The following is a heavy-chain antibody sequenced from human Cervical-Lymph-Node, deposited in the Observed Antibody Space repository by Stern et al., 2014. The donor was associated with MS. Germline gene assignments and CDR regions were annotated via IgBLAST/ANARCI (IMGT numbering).Heavy chain of an antibody. Sequence: VQLVESGAAVQKPGSSVKLSCNASGGTLSTYAITWVRQAPGPGLAWMGVVIPNFGTANYAQKFQGRVTITADESTSTAYMELSSLRSEDTAVYYCARGELKEGLVRGMDVWGQGTTVTVSS. D-gene: IGHD1-26*01. J-gene: IGHJ6*02. CDR2: VIPNFGTA. CDR3: ARGELKEGLVRGMDV. CDR1: GGTLSTYA. V-gene: IGHV1-69*01.